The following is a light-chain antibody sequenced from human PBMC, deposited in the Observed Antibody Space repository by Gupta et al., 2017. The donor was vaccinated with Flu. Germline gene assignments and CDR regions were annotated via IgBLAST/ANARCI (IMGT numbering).Light chain of an antibody. J-gene: IGKJ2*03. CDR2: AAS. CDR3: LQGNSYPFS. V-gene: IGKV1-12*01. Sequence: DSQLTHSPSSLSASVGDGVNIAWRASQIINNWLDWYQQKPGKAPTLLIYAASTLQSGVPSRFSGIGSGSYFPLTINALQPEDFGNYNCLQGNSYPFSFGQGTKLDIK. CDR1: QIINNW.